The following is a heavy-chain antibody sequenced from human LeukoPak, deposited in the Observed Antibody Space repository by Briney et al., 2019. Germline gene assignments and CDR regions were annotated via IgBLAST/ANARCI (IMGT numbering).Heavy chain of an antibody. V-gene: IGHV3-48*03. CDR1: GFTFSSYE. D-gene: IGHD3-10*02. Sequence: PGGSLRLSCAASGFTFSSYEMNWVRQAPGKGLEWVSYISSSGSTIYYADSVKGRFTISRDNAKNSLYLQMNSLRAEDTAVYYCARDAYYVDAFDIWGQGTMVTVSS. CDR3: ARDAYYVDAFDI. J-gene: IGHJ3*02. CDR2: ISSSGSTI.